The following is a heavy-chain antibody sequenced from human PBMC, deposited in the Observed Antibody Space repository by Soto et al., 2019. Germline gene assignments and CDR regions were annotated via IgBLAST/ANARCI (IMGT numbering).Heavy chain of an antibody. V-gene: IGHV4-30-4*01. CDR2: IYYSGST. D-gene: IGHD3-3*01. CDR1: GGSISSGDYY. Sequence: PSETLSLTCTVSGGSISSGDYYWSWIRQPPGKGLEWIGYIYYSGSTYYNPSLKSRVTISVDTSKNQFSLKLSSVTAADTAVYYCASFVLGPQYNWFDPWGQGTLVTVSS. CDR3: ASFVLGPQYNWFDP. J-gene: IGHJ5*02.